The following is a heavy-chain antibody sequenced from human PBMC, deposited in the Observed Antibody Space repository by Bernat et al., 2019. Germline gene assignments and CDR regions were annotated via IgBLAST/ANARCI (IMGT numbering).Heavy chain of an antibody. V-gene: IGHV4-39*01. J-gene: IGHJ4*02. CDR2: IYYSGST. D-gene: IGHD3-9*01. Sequence: QLQLQESGPGLVKPSETLSLTCTVSGGSISSSTYYWGWIRQPPGKGLEWIGSIYYSGSTHYNPSLESRVTISVDTSKNQFSLRLSSVTAADTAVYYCASHDILTAYYYFGDWGQGTLVTVSS. CDR3: ASHDILTAYYYFGD. CDR1: GGSISSSTYY.